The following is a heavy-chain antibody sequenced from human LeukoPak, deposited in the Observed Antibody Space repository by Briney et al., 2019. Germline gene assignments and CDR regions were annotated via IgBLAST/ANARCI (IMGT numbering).Heavy chain of an antibody. Sequence: KSSETLSLTCTVSGGSISTDYWSWIRQPPGKGLDWIGYVSFGGGTNYNPSLKSRVITSADTSKNQFSLNLTSVTAADTAVYYCVRGSVESGGAFDIWGQGTMVTVSS. CDR3: VRGSVESGGAFDI. V-gene: IGHV4-59*01. D-gene: IGHD2-15*01. J-gene: IGHJ3*02. CDR2: VSFGGGT. CDR1: GGSISTDY.